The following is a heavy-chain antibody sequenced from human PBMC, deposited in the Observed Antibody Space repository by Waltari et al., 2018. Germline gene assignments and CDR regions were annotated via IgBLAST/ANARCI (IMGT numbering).Heavy chain of an antibody. CDR2: IYHSGST. D-gene: IGHD4-17*01. Sequence: QVQLQESGPGLVKPSETLSLTCAVSGYSISSGYYWGWIRQPPGKGLAWIGSIYHSGSTYYNPSLKSRVTISVDTSKNQFSLKLSSVTAADTAVYYCARDDSNYGDYFGQYYYYGMDVWGQGTTVTVSS. J-gene: IGHJ6*02. CDR1: GYSISSGYY. V-gene: IGHV4-38-2*02. CDR3: ARDDSNYGDYFGQYYYYGMDV.